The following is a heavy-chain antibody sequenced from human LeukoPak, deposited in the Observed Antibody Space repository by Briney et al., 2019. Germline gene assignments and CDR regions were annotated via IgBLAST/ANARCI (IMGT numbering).Heavy chain of an antibody. Sequence: SETLSLTCAVYGGSFSGYYWSWIRQPPGKGLEWIGYIYYSGSTNYNPSLKSRVTISVDTSKNQFSLKLSSVTAADTAVYYCARSHYDSSGYYAPGLFDPWGQGTLVTVSS. CDR3: ARSHYDSSGYYAPGLFDP. J-gene: IGHJ5*02. V-gene: IGHV4-59*01. CDR2: IYYSGST. D-gene: IGHD3-22*01. CDR1: GGSFSGYY.